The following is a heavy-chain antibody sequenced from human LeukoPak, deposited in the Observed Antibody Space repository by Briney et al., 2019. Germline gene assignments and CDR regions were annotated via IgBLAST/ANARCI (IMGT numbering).Heavy chain of an antibody. CDR2: ISYDGSNK. D-gene: IGHD6-6*01. Sequence: SGGSLRLSCAASGFTFSSYAMHWVRQAPGKGLEWVAVISYDGSNKYYADSVKGRFTISRDNSKNTLYLQMNSLRAEDTAVYYCASGSSIAARRIDYWGQGTLITVSS. CDR3: ASGSSIAARRIDY. V-gene: IGHV3-30*14. CDR1: GFTFSSYA. J-gene: IGHJ4*02.